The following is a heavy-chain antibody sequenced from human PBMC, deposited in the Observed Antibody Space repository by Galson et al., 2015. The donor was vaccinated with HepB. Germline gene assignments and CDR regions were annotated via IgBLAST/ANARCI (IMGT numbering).Heavy chain of an antibody. V-gene: IGHV3-23*01. CDR1: GFTFSGYV. D-gene: IGHD4-23*01. J-gene: IGHJ1*01. CDR3: AKGQCGGNSVYFHH. CDR2: INGSGGAT. Sequence: SLRLSCAASGFTFSGYVMNWVRRAPGKGLEWVAGINGSGGATYYADSVKGRFTISRDNSRNTLYLQMSSLRGEDTAVYHCAKGQCGGNSVYFHHWGQGTLVTVSS.